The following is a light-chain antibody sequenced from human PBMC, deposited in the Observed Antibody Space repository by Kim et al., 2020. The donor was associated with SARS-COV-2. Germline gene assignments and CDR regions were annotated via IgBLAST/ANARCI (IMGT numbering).Light chain of an antibody. Sequence: ELTQPPSASGTPGQRVTISCSGSNSNIGSSLVNWYQHLPGTAPKLLIFSNNQRPSGVPDRFYGSKSGTSASLAISGLQSEDEADYYCGTWDESLKGWVFDGGTQLTVL. CDR3: GTWDESLKGWV. J-gene: IGLJ3*02. CDR1: NSNIGSSL. CDR2: SNN. V-gene: IGLV1-44*01.